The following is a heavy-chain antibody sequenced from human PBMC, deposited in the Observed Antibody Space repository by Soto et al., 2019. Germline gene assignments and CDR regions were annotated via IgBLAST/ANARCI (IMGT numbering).Heavy chain of an antibody. V-gene: IGHV2-26*01. Sequence: ASGPTLVNPTETLTLTCTVSGFSLSNARMGVSWIRQPPGKALEWLAHIFSNDEKSYSTSLKSRLTISKDTSKSQVVLTMTNMDPVDTATYYCARISRYCSSTSCSNWFDPWGQGTLVTV. D-gene: IGHD2-2*01. CDR2: IFSNDEK. CDR1: GFSLSNARMG. J-gene: IGHJ5*02. CDR3: ARISRYCSSTSCSNWFDP.